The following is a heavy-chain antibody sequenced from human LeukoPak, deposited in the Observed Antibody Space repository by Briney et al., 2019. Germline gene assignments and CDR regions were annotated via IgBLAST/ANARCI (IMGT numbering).Heavy chain of an antibody. V-gene: IGHV4-34*01. D-gene: IGHD3-10*01. J-gene: IGHJ4*02. CDR2: INHSGST. CDR1: GGSFSGYY. CDR3: ARGRPITMVRGVGPDY. Sequence: PSATLSLTCAVYGGSFSGYYWSWIRQPPGKGLEWIGEINHSGSTNYNPSLKSRVTISVDTSKNQFSLQLSSLTAADTAVYYCARGRPITMVRGVGPDYWGQGTLVTVSS.